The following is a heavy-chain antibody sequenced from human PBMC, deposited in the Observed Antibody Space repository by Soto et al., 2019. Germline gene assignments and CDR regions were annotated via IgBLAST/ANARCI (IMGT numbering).Heavy chain of an antibody. CDR3: ARVPDSSAYYYYFDY. CDR2: ISYDGSNK. CDR1: GFTFSSYT. J-gene: IGHJ4*02. Sequence: PVGSLRLSCAAYGFTFSSYTMHWVRQAPGKGLEWVAIISYDGSNKYYADSVRGRFTISRDNAKNSLYLQMNSLRADDTAVYYCARVPDSSAYYYYFDYWGQGTLVTVSS. V-gene: IGHV3-30-3*01. D-gene: IGHD3-22*01.